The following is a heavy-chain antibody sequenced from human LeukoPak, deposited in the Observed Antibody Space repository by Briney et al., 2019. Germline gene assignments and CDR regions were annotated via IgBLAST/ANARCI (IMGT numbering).Heavy chain of an antibody. Sequence: GGSLRLSCAASGFTFSSYSVNWVRQAPGKGLEWVSSISSSSSYIYYADSVKGRFTISRDNAKNSLYLQMNSLRAEDTAVYYCARDRGVDYYDSSGYPMGYWGQGTLVTVSS. CDR2: ISSSSSYI. CDR1: GFTFSSYS. V-gene: IGHV3-21*01. D-gene: IGHD3-22*01. CDR3: ARDRGVDYYDSSGYPMGY. J-gene: IGHJ4*02.